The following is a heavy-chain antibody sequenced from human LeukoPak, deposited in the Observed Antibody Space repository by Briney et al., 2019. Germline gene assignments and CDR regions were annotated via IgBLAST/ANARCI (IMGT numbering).Heavy chain of an antibody. V-gene: IGHV5-51*01. D-gene: IGHD6-13*01. Sequence: GASLKISCKGSGYSFTSYWIGWVRQMPGKGLEWMGIIYPGDSDTRYSPSFQGQVTISADKSISTAYLQWSSLKASDTAMYYCARHGSIAAAGRPVGDAFDIWGQGTMVTVSS. J-gene: IGHJ3*02. CDR2: IYPGDSDT. CDR1: GYSFTSYW. CDR3: ARHGSIAAAGRPVGDAFDI.